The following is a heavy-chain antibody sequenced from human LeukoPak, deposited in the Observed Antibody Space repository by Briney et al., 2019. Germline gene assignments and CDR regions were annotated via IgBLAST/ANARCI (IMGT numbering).Heavy chain of an antibody. D-gene: IGHD4-11*01. V-gene: IGHV3-74*01. Sequence: PGGSLRLSCAASGFSFSDYWMVWVRQAPGKGLVWVSNIKTDGSVTNYADSVKGRSTISRDNDKNTLYLQMNSLRAEDTAVYYCGRDNNYKVDVWGKGTTVTVSS. CDR1: GFSFSDYW. CDR3: GRDNNYKVDV. CDR2: IKTDGSVT. J-gene: IGHJ6*04.